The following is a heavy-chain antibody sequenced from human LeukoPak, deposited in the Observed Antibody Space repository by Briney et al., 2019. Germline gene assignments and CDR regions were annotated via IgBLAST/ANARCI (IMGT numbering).Heavy chain of an antibody. Sequence: ASVKVSCKASGYTFTGYYMHWVRQAPGQGLEWMGRINPNSGGTNYAQKFQGRVTLTRDTSISIAYMELSRLRSDDTAVYYCARGAAAANFDYWGQGTLVTVSS. CDR2: INPNSGGT. J-gene: IGHJ4*02. D-gene: IGHD6-13*01. CDR3: ARGAAAANFDY. V-gene: IGHV1-2*06. CDR1: GYTFTGYY.